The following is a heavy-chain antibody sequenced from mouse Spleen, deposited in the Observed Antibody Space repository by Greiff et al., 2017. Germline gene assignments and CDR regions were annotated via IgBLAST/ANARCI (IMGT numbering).Heavy chain of an antibody. CDR2: ISSGGDYI. V-gene: IGHV5-9-1*02. Sequence: EVKLVESGAGLVKPGGSLKLSCAASGFTFSSYAMSWVRQTPEKRLEWVAYISSGGDYIYYADTVKGRFTISRDNARNTLYLQMSSLKSEDTAMYYCTRVFYYYGSSDYWGQGTTLTVSS. CDR1: GFTFSSYA. CDR3: TRVFYYYGSSDY. J-gene: IGHJ2*01. D-gene: IGHD1-1*01.